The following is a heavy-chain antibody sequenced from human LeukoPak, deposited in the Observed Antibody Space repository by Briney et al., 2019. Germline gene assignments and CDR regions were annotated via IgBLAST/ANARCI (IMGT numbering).Heavy chain of an antibody. CDR3: ARDPRHYYDSSGYEDY. Sequence: GGSLRLSCAASGFTFSDYYMSWIRQAPGKGLEWVSYISSSGSTIYYADSVKGRFTISRDNAKNSLYLQMNSLRAEDTAVYYCARDPRHYYDSSGYEDYRGQGTLVTVSS. CDR2: ISSSGSTI. D-gene: IGHD3-22*01. CDR1: GFTFSDYY. J-gene: IGHJ4*02. V-gene: IGHV3-11*01.